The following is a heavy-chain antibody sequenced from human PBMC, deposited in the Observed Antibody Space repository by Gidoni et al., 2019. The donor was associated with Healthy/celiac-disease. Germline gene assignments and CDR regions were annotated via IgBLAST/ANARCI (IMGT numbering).Heavy chain of an antibody. CDR2: IIPIFGTA. J-gene: IGHJ4*02. Sequence: QVQLVQSGAEVKKPGSSVKVSCKASGGTFSSYAISWVRQAPGQGLEWMGGIIPIFGTANYEQKFQGRVTITADESTSTAYMELSSLRSEDTAVYYCARVSGIAVAGPKGFDYWGQGTLVTVSS. CDR3: ARVSGIAVAGPKGFDY. D-gene: IGHD6-19*01. V-gene: IGHV1-69*01. CDR1: GGTFSSYA.